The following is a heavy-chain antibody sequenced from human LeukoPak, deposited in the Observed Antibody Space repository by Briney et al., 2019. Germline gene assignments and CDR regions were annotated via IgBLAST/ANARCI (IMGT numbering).Heavy chain of an antibody. V-gene: IGHV1-2*02. CDR3: ARETRSIAARVTYYYYYMDV. D-gene: IGHD6-6*01. J-gene: IGHJ6*03. CDR2: INPNSGGT. CDR1: GYTFTGYY. Sequence: ASVKVSCKASGYTFTGYYMHWVRQAPGQGLEWMGWINPNSGGTNYAQKFQGRVTMTRDTSISTAYMELSRLRSDDTAVYYCARETRSIAARVTYYYYYMDVWGKGTTVTVSS.